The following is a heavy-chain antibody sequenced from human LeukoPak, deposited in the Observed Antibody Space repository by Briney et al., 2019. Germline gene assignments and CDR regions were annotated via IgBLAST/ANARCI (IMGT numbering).Heavy chain of an antibody. J-gene: IGHJ5*02. CDR3: ARRTSGGWFDP. CDR2: IYPGDSDN. V-gene: IGHV5-51*01. CDR1: GYSFTTYW. Sequence: GESLKISCKTSGYSFTTYWIIWGRQMPGKGREGMGIIYPGDSDNRYSPSFQGQVTISADKSITTAYLQWSSLKASDTAMYYCARRTSGGWFDPWGQGTLVTVSS. D-gene: IGHD3-16*01.